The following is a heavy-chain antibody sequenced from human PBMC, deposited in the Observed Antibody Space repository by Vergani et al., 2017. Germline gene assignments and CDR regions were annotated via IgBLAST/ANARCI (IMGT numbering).Heavy chain of an antibody. V-gene: IGHV2-5*04. CDR1: GFSLNTRGVS. D-gene: IGHD1-7*01. CDR2: IYWNDDQ. CDR3: VYRKTECGTTGCFYPLYYYYYMDV. Sequence: QITLKESGPTLVKPTQTLTLTCTFSGFSLNTRGVSVAWIRQPPGKALDSLALIYWNDDQHYSPSLNNRVTITKDTSKNQVVLTMTNMDYVDTGTYYCVYRKTECGTTGCFYPLYYYYYMDVWGKGTTVTVSS. J-gene: IGHJ6*03.